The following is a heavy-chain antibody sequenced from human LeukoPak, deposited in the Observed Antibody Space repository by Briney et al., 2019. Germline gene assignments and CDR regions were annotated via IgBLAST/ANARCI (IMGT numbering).Heavy chain of an antibody. D-gene: IGHD3-3*01. CDR1: GSTFSSYW. CDR2: IKQDGSEK. CDR3: ARVFWSTMDAFDI. Sequence: PGGSLRLSCAASGSTFSSYWMSWVRQAPGKGLEWVANIKQDGSEKYYVDSVKGRFTISRDNAKISLYLQMNSLRAEDTAVYYCARVFWSTMDAFDIWGQGTMVTVSS. V-gene: IGHV3-7*01. J-gene: IGHJ3*02.